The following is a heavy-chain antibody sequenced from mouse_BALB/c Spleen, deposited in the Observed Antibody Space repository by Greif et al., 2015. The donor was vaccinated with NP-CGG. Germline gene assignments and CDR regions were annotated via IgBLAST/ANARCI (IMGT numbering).Heavy chain of an antibody. J-gene: IGHJ4*01. CDR3: AIYDGYYYYAMDY. D-gene: IGHD2-3*01. CDR2: INPSNGRT. Sequence: VQVVESGAELVKPGASVKLSCKASGYTFTSYRMHWVKQRPGQGLEWIGEINPSNGRTNYNEKFKSKATLTVDKSSSTAYMQLSSLTSEDSAVYYCAIYDGYYYYAMDYWGQGTSVTVSS. V-gene: IGHV1S81*02. CDR1: GYTFTSYR.